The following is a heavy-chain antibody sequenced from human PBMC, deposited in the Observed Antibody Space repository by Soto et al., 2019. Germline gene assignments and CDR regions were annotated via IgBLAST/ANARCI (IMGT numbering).Heavy chain of an antibody. J-gene: IGHJ4*02. D-gene: IGHD4-4*01. CDR3: ERDRSNSHFDY. CDR1: GFTFSSYS. V-gene: IGHV3-21*01. CDR2: ISSSSSDI. Sequence: PGGALRLSCAASGFTFSSYSMNWVRQAPGKGLEWVSSISSSSSDIYYADSVKGRVTISRDNAKTSLYLQMNSLRAEDPAVYYCERDRSNSHFDYWGQGTLVTVSS.